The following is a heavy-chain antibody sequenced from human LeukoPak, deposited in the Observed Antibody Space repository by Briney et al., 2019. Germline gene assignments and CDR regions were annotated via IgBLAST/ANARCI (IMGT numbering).Heavy chain of an antibody. CDR2: IYYSGST. J-gene: IGHJ4*02. V-gene: IGHV4-59*01. CDR1: GGSISSYY. D-gene: IGHD2-2*01. Sequence: PSETLSLTCTVSGGSISSYYWSWIRQPPGKGLEWIGYIYYSGSTNYNPSLKSRVTISVDTSKNQFSLKLSSVTAADTAVYYCARRPSSQLPLDYWGQGTLGTVS. CDR3: ARRPSSQLPLDY.